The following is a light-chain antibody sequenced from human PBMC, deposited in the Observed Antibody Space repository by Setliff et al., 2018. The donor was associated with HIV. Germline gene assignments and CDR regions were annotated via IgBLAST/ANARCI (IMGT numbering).Light chain of an antibody. V-gene: IGLV1-40*01. Sequence: QSVLTQPPSVSGAPGQRVTISCTGSSSNIGAGYDVHWYQQIPGTAPKLLIHGNFNRPSGVPDRFFGSKSATSASLAITGLQAEDEADYYCQSYDSRLSAWVFGGGTKVTVL. CDR2: GNF. CDR3: QSYDSRLSAWV. J-gene: IGLJ3*02. CDR1: SSNIGAGYD.